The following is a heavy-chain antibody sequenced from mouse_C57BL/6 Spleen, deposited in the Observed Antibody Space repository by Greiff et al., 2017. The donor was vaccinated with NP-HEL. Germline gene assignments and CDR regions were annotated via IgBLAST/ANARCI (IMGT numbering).Heavy chain of an antibody. CDR2: IYPGGGYT. CDR1: GYTFTNYW. V-gene: IGHV1-63*01. D-gene: IGHD2-3*01. Sequence: VKLQESGAELVRPGTSVKMSCKASGYTFTNYWIGWAKQRPGHGLEWIGDIYPGGGYTNYNEKFKGKATLTADKSSSTAYMQFSSLTSEDSAIYYCARWDGYYYYFDYWGQGTTLTVSS. CDR3: ARWDGYYYYFDY. J-gene: IGHJ2*01.